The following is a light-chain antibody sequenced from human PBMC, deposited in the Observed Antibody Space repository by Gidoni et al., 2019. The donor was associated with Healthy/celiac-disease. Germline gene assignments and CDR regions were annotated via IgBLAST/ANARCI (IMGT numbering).Light chain of an antibody. Sequence: VFTQSPATLSVSPGERATLSCRASQRVSSYLAWYQQKPGQAPRLLIYDASNRATGIPARFSGSGSGTDFPLTISSLEPEDFAVYYCQQRSNWLGTFXPXTKVEIK. V-gene: IGKV3-11*01. CDR3: QQRSNWLGT. CDR2: DAS. CDR1: QRVSSY. J-gene: IGKJ3*01.